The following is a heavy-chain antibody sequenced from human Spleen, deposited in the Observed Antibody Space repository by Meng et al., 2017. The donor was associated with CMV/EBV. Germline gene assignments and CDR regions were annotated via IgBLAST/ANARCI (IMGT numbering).Heavy chain of an antibody. CDR1: GFAFTRYS. Sequence: GESLKISCAASGFAFTRYSMHWVRQAPGKGLEWLAIISFDGTNLYYADSVRGRFTLSRDNSKNTVFLQMTNLRADDTAVYYCARVDTAYDLPFDYWGQGTLVTVSS. CDR3: ARVDTAYDLPFDY. V-gene: IGHV3-30*04. D-gene: IGHD3-3*01. J-gene: IGHJ4*02. CDR2: ISFDGTNL.